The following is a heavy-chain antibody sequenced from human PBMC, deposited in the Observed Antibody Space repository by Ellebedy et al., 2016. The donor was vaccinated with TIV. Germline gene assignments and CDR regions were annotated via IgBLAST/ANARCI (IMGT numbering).Heavy chain of an antibody. Sequence: ASVKVSCKVSGYTLTELSMHWVRQAPGQGLEWMGIINPSGGSTSYAQKFQGRVTMTRDTSTSTVYMELSSLRSEDTAVYYCARGYSGYDFDYWGQGTLVTVSS. CDR2: INPSGGST. D-gene: IGHD5-12*01. V-gene: IGHV1-46*01. CDR1: GYTLTELS. J-gene: IGHJ4*02. CDR3: ARGYSGYDFDY.